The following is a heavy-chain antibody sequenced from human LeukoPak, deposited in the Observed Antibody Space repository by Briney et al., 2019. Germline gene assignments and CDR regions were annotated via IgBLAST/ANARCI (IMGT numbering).Heavy chain of an antibody. Sequence: KSSETLSLTCAVYGGSFSGYYWSWIRQSPGKGLEWIGEINHSGSTNYNPSLKSRVTISVDTSKNQFSLKLSSVTAADTAVYYCARGKRGYSSSWYDYWGQGTLVTVSS. D-gene: IGHD6-13*01. J-gene: IGHJ4*02. CDR1: GGSFSGYY. CDR2: INHSGST. CDR3: ARGKRGYSSSWYDY. V-gene: IGHV4-34*01.